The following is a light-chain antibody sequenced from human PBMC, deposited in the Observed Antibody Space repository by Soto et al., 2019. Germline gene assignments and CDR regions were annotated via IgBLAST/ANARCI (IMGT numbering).Light chain of an antibody. J-gene: IGLJ2*01. V-gene: IGLV2-14*01. CDR3: SSYTSTSTVV. CDR2: DVT. CDR1: SSDVGGYNF. Sequence: QSALTQPASVSGSPGQSITISCTGTSSDVGGYNFVSWYQQHPGKAPKLMFYDVTNRPSGISNRFSGSKSGNTASLTISGLQAEDEAVYSCSSYTSTSTVVFGGGTQLTVL.